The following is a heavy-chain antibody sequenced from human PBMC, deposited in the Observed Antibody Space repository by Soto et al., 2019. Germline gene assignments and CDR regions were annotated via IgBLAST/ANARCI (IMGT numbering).Heavy chain of an antibody. J-gene: IGHJ4*02. D-gene: IGHD6-13*01. CDR3: ARDQAAAAYYFDY. CDR2: ISSSSSYI. V-gene: IGHV3-21*01. CDR1: GFTFSSYS. Sequence: GGSLRLSCAASGFTFSSYSMSWVRQAPGKGLEWVSSISSSSSYIYYADSVKGRFTISRDNAKNSLYLQMNSLRAEDTAVYYCARDQAAAAYYFDYWGQGTLVTVSS.